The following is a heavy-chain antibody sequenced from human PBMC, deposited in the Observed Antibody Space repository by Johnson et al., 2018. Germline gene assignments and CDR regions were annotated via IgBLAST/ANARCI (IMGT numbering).Heavy chain of an antibody. J-gene: IGHJ6*04. CDR2: INRDGSSK. D-gene: IGHD6-19*01. CDR3: AREGAVAPLDV. CDR1: GFTFSSYW. Sequence: VQLVESGGGLVQXGGSLRLXCAASGFTFSSYWMHWVRQAPGKGLVWVSRINRDGSSKSYAASVKGRFPISRDNAKNTLYLQMNSLRAEDTAVYYCAREGAVAPLDVWGKGTTVTVSS. V-gene: IGHV3-74*01.